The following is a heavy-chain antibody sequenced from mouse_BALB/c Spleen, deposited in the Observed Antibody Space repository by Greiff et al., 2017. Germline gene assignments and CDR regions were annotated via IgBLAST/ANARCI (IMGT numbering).Heavy chain of an antibody. CDR2: IYPENGDT. D-gene: IGHD2-1*01. CDR1: GFNIKDYY. Sequence: VQLQQSGAELVRSGASVKLSCTASGFNIKDYYMHWVKQRPEQGLEWIGWIYPENGDTEYAPKFQGKATMTADTSSNTAYLQRSSLTSEDTAVYYSNAGGNYRFDYWGQGTTLTVSS. V-gene: IGHV14-4*02. J-gene: IGHJ2*01. CDR3: NAGGNYRFDY.